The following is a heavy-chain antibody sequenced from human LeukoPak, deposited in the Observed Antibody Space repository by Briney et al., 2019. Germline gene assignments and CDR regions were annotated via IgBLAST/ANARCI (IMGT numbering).Heavy chain of an antibody. J-gene: IGHJ4*01. CDR2: IRGKAYGGTT. CDR3: VRDDFDYNDPKPDY. D-gene: IGHD4-11*01. CDR1: GFTFGDSA. Sequence: GGSLRLSWTASGFTFGDSAMSWVRQAPGKGLEWLGFIRGKAYGGTTEFAASVKGRFTISRDDSKNIAYLQINSLKTEDTAVYYCVRDDFDYNDPKPDYWGHGTLVTVSS. V-gene: IGHV3-49*04.